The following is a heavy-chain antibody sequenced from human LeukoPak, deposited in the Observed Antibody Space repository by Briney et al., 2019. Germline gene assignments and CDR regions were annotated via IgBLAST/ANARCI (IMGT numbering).Heavy chain of an antibody. J-gene: IGHJ5*02. CDR3: ARDAPPRGFDP. CDR1: GGSISSSSYY. CDR2: IYYSGST. V-gene: IGHV4-39*07. Sequence: SETLSLTCTVSGGSISSSSYYWGWIRQPPGKGLEWIGSIYYSGSTYYNPSLKSRVTISVDTSKNQFSLKLSSVTAADTAVYYCARDAPPRGFDPWGQGTLVTVSS.